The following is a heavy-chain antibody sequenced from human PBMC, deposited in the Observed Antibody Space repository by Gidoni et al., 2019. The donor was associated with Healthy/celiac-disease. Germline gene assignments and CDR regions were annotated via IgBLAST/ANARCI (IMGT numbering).Heavy chain of an antibody. J-gene: IGHJ4*02. CDR3: ARDRPPYDSSGYYPGNFDY. CDR1: GFTFSSYS. V-gene: IGHV3-48*02. D-gene: IGHD3-22*01. CDR2: ISSSSSTI. Sequence: EVQLVESGGGLVQPGGSLRLSCAASGFTFSSYSMNWVRQAPGKGLEWVSYISSSSSTIYYADSVKGRFTISRDNAKNSLYLQMNSLRDEDTAVYYCARDRPPYDSSGYYPGNFDYWGQGTLVTVSS.